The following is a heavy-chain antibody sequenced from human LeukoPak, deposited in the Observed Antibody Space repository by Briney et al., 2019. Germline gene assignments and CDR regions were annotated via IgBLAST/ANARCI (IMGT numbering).Heavy chain of an antibody. D-gene: IGHD3-22*01. CDR3: AREGGYYDSSGYTQPYYFDY. Sequence: ASVKVSCKASGGTFSSYAIGWVRQAPGQGLEWMGGIIPIFGTANYAQKFQGRVTITADESTSTAYMELSSLRSEDTAVYYCAREGGYYDSSGYTQPYYFDYWGQGTLVTVSS. CDR2: IIPIFGTA. CDR1: GGTFSSYA. V-gene: IGHV1-69*13. J-gene: IGHJ4*02.